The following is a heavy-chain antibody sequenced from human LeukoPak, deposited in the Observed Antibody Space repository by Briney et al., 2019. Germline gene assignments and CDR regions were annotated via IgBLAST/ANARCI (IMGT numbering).Heavy chain of an antibody. J-gene: IGHJ4*02. V-gene: IGHV3-48*03. D-gene: IGHD6-19*01. CDR1: GFTFSSYE. CDR3: ARDQGSGWLFDY. Sequence: GGSLRLSCAASGFTFSSYEMNWVRQAPGKGLEWVSYISSSGSTIYYADSVKGRFTISRDNAKNSLYLQMNSLRAEDTAVYYRARDQGSGWLFDYWGQGTLVTVSS. CDR2: ISSSGSTI.